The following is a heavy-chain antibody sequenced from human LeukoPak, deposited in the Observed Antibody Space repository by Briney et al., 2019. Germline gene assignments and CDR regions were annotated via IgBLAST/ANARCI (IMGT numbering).Heavy chain of an antibody. CDR3: ARSENDFDY. V-gene: IGHV3-9*01. CDR2: ITWNSGVT. D-gene: IGHD5-24*01. J-gene: IGHJ4*02. Sequence: GGSLRLSCAASGFTFDDYAMHWVRQGPGKGLEWISGITWNSGVTTYADSVKGRFTVSRESAKNSLYLEMNSLRTEDTALYYCARSENDFDYWGQGTLVTVSS. CDR1: GFTFDDYA.